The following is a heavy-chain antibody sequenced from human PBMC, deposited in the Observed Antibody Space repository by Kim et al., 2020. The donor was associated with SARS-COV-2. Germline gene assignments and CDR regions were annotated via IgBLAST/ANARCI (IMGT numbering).Heavy chain of an antibody. V-gene: IGHV5-10-1*01. CDR3: ARHWVVGATIDAFDI. J-gene: IGHJ3*02. Sequence: PSFQGHVTISADKSISTAYLQWSSLKASDTAMYYCARHWVVGATIDAFDIWGQGTMVTVSS. D-gene: IGHD1-26*01.